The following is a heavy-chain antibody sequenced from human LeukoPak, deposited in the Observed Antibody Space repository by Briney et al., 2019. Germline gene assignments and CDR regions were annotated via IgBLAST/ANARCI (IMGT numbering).Heavy chain of an antibody. CDR2: INHSGST. D-gene: IGHD5-12*01. CDR1: GGSFSGHY. J-gene: IGHJ6*03. V-gene: IGHV4-34*01. Sequence: SEILSLTCAVYGGSFSGHYWTWIRQPPGKGLEWIGEINHSGSTNYNPSLKSRVTISVDTSKNQFSLKLSSVTAADTAVYYCARRRYGWLPNYYMDVWGKGTTVTISS. CDR3: ARRRYGWLPNYYMDV.